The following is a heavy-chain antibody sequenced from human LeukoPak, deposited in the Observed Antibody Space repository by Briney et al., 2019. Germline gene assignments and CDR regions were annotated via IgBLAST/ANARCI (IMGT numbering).Heavy chain of an antibody. CDR3: AKRLGGDDLSAFDI. CDR1: GFTFSSYA. V-gene: IGHV3-23*01. Sequence: GGPLRLSCAASGFTFSSYAMSWVRQAPGKGLEWVSAISGSGGSTYYADSVKGRFTISRDNSKNTLYLQMNRLRAEDTAVYYCAKRLGGDDLSAFDIWGQGTMVTVSS. D-gene: IGHD3-16*01. J-gene: IGHJ3*02. CDR2: ISGSGGST.